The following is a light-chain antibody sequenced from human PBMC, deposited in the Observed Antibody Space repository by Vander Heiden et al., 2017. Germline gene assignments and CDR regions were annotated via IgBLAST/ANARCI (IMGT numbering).Light chain of an antibody. CDR1: NIGSKS. V-gene: IGLV3-21*03. J-gene: IGLJ2*01. CDR2: DDS. Sequence: SYVLTQPPSVSVAPGKTARLTCGGNNIGSKSVDWYQQKPGQAPVLVVYDDSDRPSGIPERFSGSNAGKTATLTISRVEAGDEADYYCQVWDSSSDHPGVVFGGGTKLTVL. CDR3: QVWDSSSDHPGVV.